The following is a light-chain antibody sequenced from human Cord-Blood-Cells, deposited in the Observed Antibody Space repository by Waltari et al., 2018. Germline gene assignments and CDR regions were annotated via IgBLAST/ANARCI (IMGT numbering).Light chain of an antibody. V-gene: IGKV1-27*01. Sequence: DIQLTQSPSSLSASVIDRVTSTCLASQGISNYLAWYQQKPGKVPKLLIYASSTLQSGVPSRFSGSGSGTDFTLTISSLQPEDVATYYCQKYNSAPLTFGGGTKVEIK. CDR3: QKYNSAPLT. CDR2: ASS. CDR1: QGISNY. J-gene: IGKJ4*01.